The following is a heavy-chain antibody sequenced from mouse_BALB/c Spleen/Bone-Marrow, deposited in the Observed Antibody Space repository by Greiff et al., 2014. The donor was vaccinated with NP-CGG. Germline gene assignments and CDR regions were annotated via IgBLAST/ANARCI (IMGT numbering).Heavy chain of an antibody. J-gene: IGHJ1*01. CDR1: GYTFTSYV. CDR3: ARKEKLYYDNPYWYFDV. V-gene: IGHV1-14*01. CDR2: FNPYNDGT. Sequence: EVQLQQSGPELVKPGASVKMSCKASGYTFTSYVMHWVKQKPGQGLEWIGYFNPYNDGTKYNEKFKGKATLTSDKSSSTAYMELSSLTSEDAAVYYCARKEKLYYDNPYWYFDVWGAGTTVTISS. D-gene: IGHD2-1*01.